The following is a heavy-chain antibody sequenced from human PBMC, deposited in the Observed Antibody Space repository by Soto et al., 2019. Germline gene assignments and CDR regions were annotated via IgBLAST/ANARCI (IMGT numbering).Heavy chain of an antibody. V-gene: IGHV4-59*01. Sequence: QVQLQELGPGLVKPSETLSLTCTVSGGSISSYYWSWIRQPPGKGLEWIGYIYYTETTSYNPSLKSRVTISVDTSKNRFSLKLSSVNAADTALYYCAGGYGSGSYSASYVYWGQGTLVTVSS. CDR3: AGGYGSGSYSASYVY. J-gene: IGHJ4*02. CDR1: GGSISSYY. CDR2: IYYTETT. D-gene: IGHD3-10*01.